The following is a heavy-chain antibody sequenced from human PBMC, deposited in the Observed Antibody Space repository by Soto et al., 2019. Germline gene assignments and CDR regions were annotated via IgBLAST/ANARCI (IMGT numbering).Heavy chain of an antibody. D-gene: IGHD4-17*01. V-gene: IGHV4-31*03. J-gene: IGHJ4*02. Sequence: QVQLQQSGPGLVKPSQTLSLSCTVSGVSINNAPYFWSWIRQHPGKGLEWIGYIYSSGTTYFNPSLLSRVSMSLDTSGNQFSLRLSSVTAADTAVYYCARGADYGDTVREYFFDFWGQGALVTVSS. CDR2: IYSSGTT. CDR1: GVSINNAPYF. CDR3: ARGADYGDTVREYFFDF.